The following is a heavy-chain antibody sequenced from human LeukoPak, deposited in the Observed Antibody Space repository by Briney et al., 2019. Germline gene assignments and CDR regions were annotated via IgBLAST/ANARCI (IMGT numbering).Heavy chain of an antibody. D-gene: IGHD4-17*01. J-gene: IGHJ5*02. CDR2: IYYSGST. V-gene: IGHV4-39*01. CDR1: GGSLSSSSYY. Sequence: SDPLSLTCTVCGGSLSSSSYYWGRIRQPPGKGVEWIGSIYYSGSTYYNPSLKSRVTISVDTSKNQFSLKLSSVTAADTAVYYCASYGEGRFDPWGQGTLVTVSS. CDR3: ASYGEGRFDP.